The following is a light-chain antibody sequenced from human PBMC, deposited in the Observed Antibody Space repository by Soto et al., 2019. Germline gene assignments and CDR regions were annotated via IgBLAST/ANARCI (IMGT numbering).Light chain of an antibody. CDR2: SAF. CDR3: QQYNEWPLT. Sequence: EIVMTQSPVTLSVSPGEGATLSCRASQSTGYDLAWYRQKPGQAPRLLMFSAFGRATGIPARFIGSASGTEFTLTISSLQSEDFAFYYCQQYNEWPLTFGGGTKLEIK. CDR1: QSTGYD. V-gene: IGKV3-15*01. J-gene: IGKJ4*01.